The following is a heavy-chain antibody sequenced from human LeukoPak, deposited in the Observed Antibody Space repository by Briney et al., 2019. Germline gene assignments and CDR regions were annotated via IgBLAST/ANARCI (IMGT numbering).Heavy chain of an antibody. CDR2: INHSGST. CDR1: GGSFSGYY. Sequence: SETLSLTCAVYGGSFSGYYWSWICQPPGKGLEWIGEINHSGSTNYNPSLKSRVTISVDTSKNQFSLKLSSVTAADTAVYYCARGAGYCSGGSCYRRKYYYYYGMDVWGQGTTVTVSS. CDR3: ARGAGYCSGGSCYRRKYYYYYGMDV. J-gene: IGHJ6*02. D-gene: IGHD2-15*01. V-gene: IGHV4-34*01.